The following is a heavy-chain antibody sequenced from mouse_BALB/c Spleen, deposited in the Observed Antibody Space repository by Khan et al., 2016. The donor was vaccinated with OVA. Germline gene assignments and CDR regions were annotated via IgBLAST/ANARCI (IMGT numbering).Heavy chain of an antibody. CDR1: GFSLTDYG. Sequence: VELVESGPGLVAPSQSLSITCTVSGFSLTDYGVSWIRQPPGKGLEWLGAIWGGGSTYYNSALKSRLSISKDNSKSQVFLKMNSLQIDDTAMYXCAKEDYGSSSFDYWGQGTTLTVSS. V-gene: IGHV2-6-5*01. CDR2: IWGGGST. CDR3: AKEDYGSSSFDY. J-gene: IGHJ2*01. D-gene: IGHD1-1*01.